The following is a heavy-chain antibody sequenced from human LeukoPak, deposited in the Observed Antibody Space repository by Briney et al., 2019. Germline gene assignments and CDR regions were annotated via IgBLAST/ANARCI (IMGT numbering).Heavy chain of an antibody. CDR2: MNPNSGNT. V-gene: IGHV1-8*01. D-gene: IGHD2-2*01. J-gene: IGHJ4*02. CDR3: ARGHRPGYCSSTSCR. Sequence: ASVKVSCKASGYTFASYDINWVRQATGQGLEWMGWMNPNSGNTGYAQKFQGRVTMTRNTSISTAYMELSSLRSEDTAVYYCARGHRPGYCSSTSCRWGQGTLVTVSS. CDR1: GYTFASYD.